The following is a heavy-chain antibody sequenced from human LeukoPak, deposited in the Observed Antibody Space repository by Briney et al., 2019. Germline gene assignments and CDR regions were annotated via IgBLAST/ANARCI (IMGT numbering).Heavy chain of an antibody. Sequence: GGSLRLSCAASGFVFSSYVMNWVRQAPGKGLEWVAVISYHGMNKNYADSVKGRFTISRDNSKNTLDLQMDSLRAEDTAVYYCANEGSGGNSVDYWGQGTLVTVSS. V-gene: IGHV3-30-3*02. CDR3: ANEGSGGNSVDY. CDR1: GFVFSSYV. CDR2: ISYHGMNK. D-gene: IGHD4-23*01. J-gene: IGHJ4*02.